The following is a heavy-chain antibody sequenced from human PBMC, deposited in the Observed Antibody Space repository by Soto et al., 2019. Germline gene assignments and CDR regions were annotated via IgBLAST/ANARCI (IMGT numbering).Heavy chain of an antibody. V-gene: IGHV3-53*01. CDR1: GFTVSSNY. J-gene: IGHJ4*02. CDR2: IYRGGST. D-gene: IGHD3-16*01. CDR3: AKDRLAGGFDY. Sequence: GGSLRLSCAASGFTVSSNYMSWVRQAPGKGLEWVSIIYRGGSTYYADSVKGRFAISRDNSKNTLYLQMNSLRADDTAAYYCAKDRLAGGFDYWGQGTLVTVSS.